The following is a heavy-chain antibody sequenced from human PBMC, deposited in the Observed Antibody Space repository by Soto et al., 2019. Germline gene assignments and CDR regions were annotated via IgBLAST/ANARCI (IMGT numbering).Heavy chain of an antibody. CDR3: AREDGLELWDVGYYFDY. J-gene: IGHJ4*02. CDR2: TYYRSKWYN. Sequence: PSQTEPRTYDICGERVSSNRAAWNWNKKSPSRGLEWLGRTYYRSKWYNDYAVSVKSRITINPDTSKNQFSLQLNSVTPEDTAVYYCAREDGLELWDVGYYFDYWGQGTLVTVSS. V-gene: IGHV6-1*01. CDR1: GERVSSNRAA. D-gene: IGHD1-7*01.